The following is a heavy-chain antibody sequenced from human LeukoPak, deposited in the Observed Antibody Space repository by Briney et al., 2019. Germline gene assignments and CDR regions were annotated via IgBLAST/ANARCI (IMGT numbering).Heavy chain of an antibody. CDR3: AREHQKRWFGSQVDWFDP. V-gene: IGHV3-48*04. J-gene: IGHJ5*02. CDR1: GFTFSSYS. Sequence: PGGSLRLSCAASGFTFSSYSMNWVRQAPGKGLEWVSYISSSSSTIYYADSVKGRFTISRDNAKNSLYLQMNSLRAEDTAVYYCAREHQKRWFGSQVDWFDPWGQGTLVTVSS. D-gene: IGHD3-10*01. CDR2: ISSSSSTI.